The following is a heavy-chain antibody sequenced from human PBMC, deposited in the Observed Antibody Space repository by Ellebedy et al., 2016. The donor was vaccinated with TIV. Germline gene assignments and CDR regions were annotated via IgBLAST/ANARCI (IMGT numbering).Heavy chain of an antibody. Sequence: SETLSLTXTVSGGSVSSDSHYWSWIRQPPGKGLDYIGHIYYSGSTNYDPNFKSRVSISVDTSKNHFSLKLSSVTAADTAVYYCARVWFGDLLSPEGDVWGQGTTVTVSS. CDR2: IYYSGST. D-gene: IGHD3-10*01. J-gene: IGHJ6*02. V-gene: IGHV4-61*03. CDR3: ARVWFGDLLSPEGDV. CDR1: GGSVSSDSHY.